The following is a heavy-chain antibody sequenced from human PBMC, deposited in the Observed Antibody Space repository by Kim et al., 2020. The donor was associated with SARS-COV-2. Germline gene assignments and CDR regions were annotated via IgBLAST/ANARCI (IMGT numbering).Heavy chain of an antibody. CDR2: IIPIFGTA. J-gene: IGHJ6*02. CDR1: GGTFSSYA. Sequence: SVKVSCKASGGTFSSYAISWVRQAPGQGLEWMGGIIPIFGTANYAQKFQGRVTITADESTSTAYMELSSLRSEDTAVYYCARVILHQSNIVLQSIPYYYGMDVWGQGTTVTVSS. D-gene: IGHD2-8*02. V-gene: IGHV1-69*13. CDR3: ARVILHQSNIVLQSIPYYYGMDV.